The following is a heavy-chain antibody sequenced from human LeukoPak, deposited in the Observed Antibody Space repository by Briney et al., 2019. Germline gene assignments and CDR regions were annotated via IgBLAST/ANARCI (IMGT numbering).Heavy chain of an antibody. D-gene: IGHD6-19*01. V-gene: IGHV3-23*01. J-gene: IGHJ4*02. CDR1: GFAFGSLD. CDR3: AKDARRSSGWWFFDH. Sequence: GGSLRLSCAASGFAFGSLDMGWVRQAPRKGLEWVSAISAGGDRTYYADSVRGRFTLSRDKSKNTLYLQMNSLRAEDTAVYYCAKDARRSSGWWFFDHWGQGTLVTVSS. CDR2: ISAGGDRT.